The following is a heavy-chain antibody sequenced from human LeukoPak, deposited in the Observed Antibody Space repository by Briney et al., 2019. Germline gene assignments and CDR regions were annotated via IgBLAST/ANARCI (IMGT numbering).Heavy chain of an antibody. CDR2: INPNSGGT. Sequence: GASVKVSCKASGYTFTGYYMHWVRQAPGQGLEWMGWINPNSGGTNYAQKFQGRVTMTRDTSISTAYMELSRLRSDDTAVYYWARDLLYYYDSSGYGAPIWDYWGQGTLVTVSS. CDR3: ARDLLYYYDSSGYGAPIWDY. J-gene: IGHJ4*02. V-gene: IGHV1-2*02. D-gene: IGHD3-22*01. CDR1: GYTFTGYY.